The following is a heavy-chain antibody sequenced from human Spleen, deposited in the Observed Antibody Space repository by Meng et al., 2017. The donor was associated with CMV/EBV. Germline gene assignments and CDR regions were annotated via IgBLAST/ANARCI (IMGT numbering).Heavy chain of an antibody. CDR2: ISSSGSSI. Sequence: GESLKISCAASGFRISNYDMHWVRQAPGKGLEWVSYISSSGSSIYYADSVKGRFTISRDNAKNSLYLQMSSLRAEDTAVYYCARDSVPYFDYWGQGTLVTVSS. CDR1: GFRISNYD. CDR3: ARDSVPYFDY. V-gene: IGHV3-48*04. J-gene: IGHJ4*02.